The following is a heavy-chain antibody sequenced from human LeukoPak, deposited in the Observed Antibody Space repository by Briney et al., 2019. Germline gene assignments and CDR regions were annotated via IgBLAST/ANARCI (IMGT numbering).Heavy chain of an antibody. CDR2: ISYDGSNK. CDR3: ARGGDGYNLADY. J-gene: IGHJ4*02. Sequence: GGSLRLSCAASGFTFSSYAMHWVRQAPGKGLEWVAVISYDGSNKCYADSVKGRFTISRDNSKNTLYLQMNSLRAEDTAVYYCARGGDGYNLADYWGQGTLVTVSS. CDR1: GFTFSSYA. V-gene: IGHV3-30-3*01. D-gene: IGHD5-24*01.